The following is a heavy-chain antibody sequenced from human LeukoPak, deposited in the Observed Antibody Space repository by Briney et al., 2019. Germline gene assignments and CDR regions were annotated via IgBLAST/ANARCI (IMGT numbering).Heavy chain of an antibody. Sequence: PSETLSLTCAVSGYSLRSGYYWGWIRQPPGKGLEWIGTIYHSGSTYYNPSLKSRVTISLDTSKNQFSLKLSSVTAAATAVYYCARVRMTGTLDVWGKGTTVTVSS. D-gene: IGHD3-9*01. J-gene: IGHJ6*04. V-gene: IGHV4-38-2*01. CDR3: ARVRMTGTLDV. CDR2: IYHSGST. CDR1: GYSLRSGYY.